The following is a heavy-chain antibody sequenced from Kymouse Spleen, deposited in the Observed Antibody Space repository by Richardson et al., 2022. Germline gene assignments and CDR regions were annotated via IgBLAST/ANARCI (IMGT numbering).Heavy chain of an antibody. CDR1: GGSFSGYY. J-gene: IGHJ5*02. D-gene: IGHD4-11,IGHD4-11*01. CDR3: ARRNSNYGGFDP. Sequence: QVQLQQWGAGLLKPSETLSLTCAVYGGSFSGYYWSWIRQPPGKGLEWIGEINHSGSTNYNPSLKSRVTISVDTSKNQFSLKLSSVTAADTAVYYCARRNSNYGGFDPWGQGTLVTVSS. V-gene: IGHV4-34*01. CDR2: INHSGST.